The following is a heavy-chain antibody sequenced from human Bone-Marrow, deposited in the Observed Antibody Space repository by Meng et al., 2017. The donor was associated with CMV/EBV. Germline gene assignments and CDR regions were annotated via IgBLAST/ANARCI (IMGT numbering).Heavy chain of an antibody. CDR2: IYSGGST. V-gene: IGHV3-53*01. CDR3: ARPDSSGWVVDY. D-gene: IGHD3-22*01. CDR1: GFTVSSNY. J-gene: IGHJ4*02. Sequence: GESLKISCAASGFTVSSNYMSWVRQAPGRGLEWVSVIYSGGSTYYADSVKGRFTISRDNSKNTLYLQMNSLRAEDTAVYYCARPDSSGWVVDYWGQGTLVTVSS.